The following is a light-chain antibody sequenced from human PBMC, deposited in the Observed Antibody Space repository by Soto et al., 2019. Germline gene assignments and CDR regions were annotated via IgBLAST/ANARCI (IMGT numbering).Light chain of an antibody. J-gene: IGKJ1*01. CDR1: QSVNSS. V-gene: IGKV3D-15*01. Sequence: EIVMTQSPATLSVSPGERATLSCRARQSVNSSLAWYQQKPGQAPRLLIYGTSSRATGIPDRFSGSGSGTDFTLTITRLEPEDFAVYYCQQYNFWPETFGLGTKVDIK. CDR3: QQYNFWPET. CDR2: GTS.